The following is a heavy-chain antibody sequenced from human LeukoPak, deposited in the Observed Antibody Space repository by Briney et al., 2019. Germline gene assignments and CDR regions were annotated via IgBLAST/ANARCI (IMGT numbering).Heavy chain of an antibody. CDR2: ISGSGGST. CDR1: GFTFSSYA. CDR3: AKKLVGGGWPFDY. Sequence: GGSLRLSCAASGFTFSSYAMSWVRQAPGKGLEWVSAISGSGGSTYYADSVKGRFTISRDNSKNTLYVQMNSLRAEDTAVYYCAKKLVGGGWPFDYWGQGTLVTVSS. V-gene: IGHV3-23*01. J-gene: IGHJ4*02. D-gene: IGHD6-19*01.